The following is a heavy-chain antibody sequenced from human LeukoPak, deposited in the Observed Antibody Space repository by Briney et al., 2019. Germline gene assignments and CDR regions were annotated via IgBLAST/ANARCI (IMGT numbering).Heavy chain of an antibody. D-gene: IGHD3-22*01. V-gene: IGHV4-59*01. CDR3: ARTSYDSSGYYRLFDY. CDR1: GGSISSYY. J-gene: IGHJ4*02. CDR2: IYYSGST. Sequence: SETLSLTCTVSGGSISSYYWSWIRQPPGKGLEWIGYIYYSGSTNYNPSLKSRVTISVDTSKNQFSLKLSSVTAADTAVYYCARTSYDSSGYYRLFDYWGQGTLVTVSS.